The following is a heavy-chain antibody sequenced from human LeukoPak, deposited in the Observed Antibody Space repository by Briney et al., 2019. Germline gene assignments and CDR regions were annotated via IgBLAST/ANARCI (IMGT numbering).Heavy chain of an antibody. Sequence: PSETLSLTCAVYGGSFNGYYWSWIRQPPGKGLEWIGEINHSGSTNYNPSLKSRVTISVDTSKNQFSLKLSSVTAADTAVYYCARGLRVPLVLSYNWFDPWGQGTLVTVSS. CDR1: GGSFNGYY. CDR3: ARGLRVPLVLSYNWFDP. D-gene: IGHD6-6*01. V-gene: IGHV4-34*01. CDR2: INHSGST. J-gene: IGHJ5*02.